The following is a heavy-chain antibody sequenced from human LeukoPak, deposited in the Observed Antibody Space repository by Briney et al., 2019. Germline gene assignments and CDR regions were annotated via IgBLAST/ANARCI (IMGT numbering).Heavy chain of an antibody. Sequence: GGSLRLSCAASGFTFSDYYMTWIRQTPGKGLEWVSYISGSGDTTFYADSVKGRFTISRDNAKNSLYLQLRSLRAEDTAMYFCARVVYCTGGICQIFAFDTWGRGTMVTVSS. CDR2: ISGSGDTT. J-gene: IGHJ3*02. CDR1: GFTFSDYY. V-gene: IGHV3-11*01. D-gene: IGHD2-15*01. CDR3: ARVVYCTGGICQIFAFDT.